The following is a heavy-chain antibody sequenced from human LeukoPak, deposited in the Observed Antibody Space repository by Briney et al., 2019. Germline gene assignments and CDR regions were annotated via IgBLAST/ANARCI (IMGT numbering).Heavy chain of an antibody. D-gene: IGHD3-22*01. Sequence: ASVKVSCKASGYTFTSYGISWVRQAPGQGLERMGWISAYNDNTNYAQKFQGRVTMTTDTSTSTAYMELRSLRSDDTAVYYCARVPSGRRTYYYDSSGYQFDYWGQGTLVTVSS. J-gene: IGHJ4*02. CDR1: GYTFTSYG. CDR3: ARVPSGRRTYYYDSSGYQFDY. V-gene: IGHV1-18*01. CDR2: ISAYNDNT.